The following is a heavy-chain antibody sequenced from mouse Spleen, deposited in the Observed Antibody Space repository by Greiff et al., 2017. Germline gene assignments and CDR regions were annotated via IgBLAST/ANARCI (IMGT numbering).Heavy chain of an antibody. CDR3: PRPYSACNLAMDS. Sequence: EVRLVESGGGLVKPGGSLKLSCAASGFTFSDYGMHWVRQAPEKGLEWVAYISSGSSTIYYADTVKGRFTISRDNAKNTLFLQMTSLRSEDTAMFYGPRPYSACNLAMDSWVKEPQSPSPQ. V-gene: IGHV5-17*01. D-gene: IGHD1-1*01. J-gene: IGHJ4*01. CDR2: ISSGSSTI. CDR1: GFTFSDYG.